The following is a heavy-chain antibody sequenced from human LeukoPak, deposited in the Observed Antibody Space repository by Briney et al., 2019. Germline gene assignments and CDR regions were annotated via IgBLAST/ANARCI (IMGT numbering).Heavy chain of an antibody. CDR1: GFTFSSYA. V-gene: IGHV3-23*01. D-gene: IGHD3-10*01. J-gene: IGHJ4*02. CDR3: AKDRTTMVRGVSQIFDY. CDR2: ISGSGGST. Sequence: PGGSLRLSCAASGFTFSSYAMSWVRQAPGKELEWVSAISGSGGSTYYADSVKGRFTISRDNSKNTLYLQMNSLRAEDTAVYYCAKDRTTMVRGVSQIFDYWGQGTLVTVSS.